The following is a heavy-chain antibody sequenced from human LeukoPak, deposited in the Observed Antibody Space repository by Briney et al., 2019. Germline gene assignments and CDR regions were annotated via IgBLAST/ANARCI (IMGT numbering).Heavy chain of an antibody. CDR2: ISYDGSNK. D-gene: IGHD4-17*01. CDR1: GFTFINYG. Sequence: PGGSLRLSCAASGFTFINYGMHWVRQAPGKGLEWVAVISYDGSNKYYADSVKGRFTISRDNSKNTLYLQMNSLRAEDTAVYYCAKPLPTVTTPDYWGQGTLVTVSS. J-gene: IGHJ4*02. V-gene: IGHV3-30*18. CDR3: AKPLPTVTTPDY.